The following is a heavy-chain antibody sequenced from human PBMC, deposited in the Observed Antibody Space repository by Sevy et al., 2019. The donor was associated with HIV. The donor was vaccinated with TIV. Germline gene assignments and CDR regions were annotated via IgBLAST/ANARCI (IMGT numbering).Heavy chain of an antibody. Sequence: GGSLRLSCTPSGFTFGDYTMTWVRQAPGKGLEWVAFIRGKPYGGTTEYAAAVKGRFSMSRDDSKSIAYLQMNSLKIEDTGVYYCTRVEGAADWGMDVWGQGTTVTVSS. J-gene: IGHJ6*02. V-gene: IGHV3-49*04. D-gene: IGHD1-26*01. CDR3: TRVEGAADWGMDV. CDR2: IRGKPYGGTT. CDR1: GFTFGDYT.